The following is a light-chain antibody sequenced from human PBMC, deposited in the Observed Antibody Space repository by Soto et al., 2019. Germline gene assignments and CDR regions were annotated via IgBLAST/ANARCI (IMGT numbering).Light chain of an antibody. CDR3: QQWT. V-gene: IGKV1-9*01. J-gene: IGKJ1*01. CDR1: QGISSY. CDR2: AAS. Sequence: DIQLTQSPSFLSASVGDRVTITCRASQGISSYLAWYQQKPGKAPKLLIYAASTLQSGVPSRFSGSGSGTEFTLTISSLQPEDFATYYCQQWTFGKGTKVEIK.